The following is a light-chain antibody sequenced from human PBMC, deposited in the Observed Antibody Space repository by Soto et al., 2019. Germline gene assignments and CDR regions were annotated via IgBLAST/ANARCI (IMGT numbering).Light chain of an antibody. Sequence: AIQMTQSPSSLSASVGDRVTITCXASQGIRNDLGWYQQKPGKAPNLLIYAASTLQSGVPSRFSGSGSGTDFTLSISNLQPGDVGIYSCQQYHTWPLITFGQGTRLEI. CDR1: QGIRND. V-gene: IGKV1-6*01. CDR2: AAS. J-gene: IGKJ5*01. CDR3: QQYHTWPLIT.